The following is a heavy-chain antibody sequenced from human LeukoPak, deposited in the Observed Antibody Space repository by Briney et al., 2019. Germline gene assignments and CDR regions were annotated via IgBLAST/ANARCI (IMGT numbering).Heavy chain of an antibody. CDR3: ARAPRYCSSTSCYGAFDI. V-gene: IGHV3-48*03. CDR2: ISSSGSTI. J-gene: IGHJ3*02. CDR1: GFTFSSYE. D-gene: IGHD2-2*01. Sequence: GGSLRPSCAASGFTFSSYEMNWVRQAPGKGLEWVSYISSSGSTIYYADSVKGRFTISRDNAKNSLYLQMNSLRAEDTAVYYCARAPRYCSSTSCYGAFDIWGQGTMVTVSS.